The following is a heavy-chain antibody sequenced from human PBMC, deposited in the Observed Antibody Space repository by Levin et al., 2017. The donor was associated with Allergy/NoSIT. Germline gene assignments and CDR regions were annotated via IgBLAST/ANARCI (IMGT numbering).Heavy chain of an antibody. CDR1: GGTFSSYA. D-gene: IGHD5-12*01. J-gene: IGHJ6*02. CDR3: ARSSGYDSLSGNYYYYGMDV. V-gene: IGHV1-69*13. CDR2: IIPIFGTA. Sequence: GASVKVSCKASGGTFSSYAISWVRQAPGQGLEWMGGIIPIFGTANYAQKFQGRVTITADESTSTAYMELSSLRSEDTAVYYCARSSGYDSLSGNYYYYGMDVWGQGTTVTVSS.